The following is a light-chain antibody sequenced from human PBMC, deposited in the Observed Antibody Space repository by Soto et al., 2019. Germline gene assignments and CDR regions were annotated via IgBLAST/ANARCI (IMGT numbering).Light chain of an antibody. J-gene: IGKJ2*01. CDR2: DAS. Sequence: DIQMTQSPSTLSASVGDRVTITCRASQSIGSSLAWYQQKPGKGPKLLIYDASTLESGVPSRFSGNGFGTEFALTLRRLQADDFATFYCQQYNSYGTFGQGTKLEIK. V-gene: IGKV1-5*01. CDR3: QQYNSYGT. CDR1: QSIGSS.